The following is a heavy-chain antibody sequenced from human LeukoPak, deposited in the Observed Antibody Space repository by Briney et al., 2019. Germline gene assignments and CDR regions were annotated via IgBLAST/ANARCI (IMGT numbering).Heavy chain of an antibody. Sequence: PSETLSLTCAVYGGSFSGYYWSWIRQPPGKGLEWIGSISYSGSTYYNPSLKSRVTISVDTSKNQFSLKLSSVTAADTAVYYCARDLMVRGVISKPFDYWGQGTLVTVSS. D-gene: IGHD3-10*01. V-gene: IGHV4-34*01. CDR2: ISYSGST. CDR1: GGSFSGYY. J-gene: IGHJ4*02. CDR3: ARDLMVRGVISKPFDY.